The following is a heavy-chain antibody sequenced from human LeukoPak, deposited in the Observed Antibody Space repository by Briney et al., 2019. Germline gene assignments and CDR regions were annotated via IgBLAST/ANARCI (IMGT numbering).Heavy chain of an antibody. V-gene: IGHV4-39*01. Sequence: SETLSLTCTVSAASISSSSHHWGWIRQSPGKGREWIGSVYYGRTTYYSPSLDSRVTISLDTSANQFSLQLNSVTAADTAVYYCVRHDGRGGATMGAFDSWGQGSLVTVSS. CDR1: AASISSSSHH. CDR3: VRHDGRGGATMGAFDS. J-gene: IGHJ5*01. D-gene: IGHD4/OR15-4a*01. CDR2: VYYGRTT.